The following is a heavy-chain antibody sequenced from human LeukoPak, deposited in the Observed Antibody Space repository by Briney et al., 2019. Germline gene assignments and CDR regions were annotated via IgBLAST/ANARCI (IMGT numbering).Heavy chain of an antibody. D-gene: IGHD2-2*01. CDR3: ARDLGYCSTTSCLRNWFDP. Sequence: ASVKVSCKASGYTFTSYGISWVRQAPGQGLEWMGWISAYNGNTNYAQKLQGRVTMTTDTSTSTVYMELRSLRSDDTAVYYCARDLGYCSTTSCLRNWFDPWGKGTLVTVSS. V-gene: IGHV1-18*01. J-gene: IGHJ5*02. CDR1: GYTFTSYG. CDR2: ISAYNGNT.